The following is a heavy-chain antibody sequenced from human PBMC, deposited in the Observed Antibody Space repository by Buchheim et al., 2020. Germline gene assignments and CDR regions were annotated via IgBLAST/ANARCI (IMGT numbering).Heavy chain of an antibody. Sequence: EIQLVESGGGLVQPGGSLRLSCAASGFSFTTYWMSWVRQAPGKGLEWVANINQDGTAKFYVDSLKGRFTISRNNAKNSVYLQMNSLRAEDTAVYYCARDRTSMDVRGRGTT. D-gene: IGHD1/OR15-1a*01. CDR3: ARDRTSMDV. CDR1: GFSFTTYW. CDR2: INQDGTAK. V-gene: IGHV3-7*01. J-gene: IGHJ6*02.